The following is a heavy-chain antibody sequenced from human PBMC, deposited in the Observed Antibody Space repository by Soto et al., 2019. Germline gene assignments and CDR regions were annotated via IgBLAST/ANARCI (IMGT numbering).Heavy chain of an antibody. CDR2: IDPSDSYT. CDR1: GYSFTSYW. V-gene: IGHV5-10-1*01. Sequence: GESLKISCKGSGYSFTSYWISWVRQMPGKGLEWMGRIDPSDSYTNYSPSFQGHVTISADKSISTAYLQWSSLKASDTAMYYSASVYHYDSSGYSYGMDVWGQGTTVTVSS. D-gene: IGHD3-22*01. J-gene: IGHJ6*02. CDR3: ASVYHYDSSGYSYGMDV.